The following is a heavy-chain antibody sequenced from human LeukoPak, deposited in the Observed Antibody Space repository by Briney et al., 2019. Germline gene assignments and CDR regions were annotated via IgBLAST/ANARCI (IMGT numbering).Heavy chain of an antibody. CDR3: ARYSSGGNKKYIWFDP. CDR1: GGSFSGYY. CDR2: INHSGST. V-gene: IGHV4-34*01. D-gene: IGHD6-19*01. Sequence: PSETLSLTCAVYGGSFSGYYWSWIRQPPGKGLEWIGEINHSGSTNYNPSLKSRVTISVNTTKNQFSLKLSSVTAADTAVSYRARYSSGGNKKYIWFDPWGEGNLVTVSS. J-gene: IGHJ5*02.